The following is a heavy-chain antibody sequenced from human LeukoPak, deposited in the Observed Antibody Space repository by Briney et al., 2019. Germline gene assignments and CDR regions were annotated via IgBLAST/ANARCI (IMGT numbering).Heavy chain of an antibody. CDR3: ARMDYDSWSGYSIDY. Sequence: GGSLRLSCAASGFTFSSNWMSWVRQAPGKGLGWVANIKQDGSEKYYVDSVKGRCTISRDNAKNSLYLQMNSLRAEDTAVYYCARMDYDSWSGYSIDYWGQGTLVTVSS. CDR2: IKQDGSEK. CDR1: GFTFSSNW. V-gene: IGHV3-7*01. D-gene: IGHD3-3*01. J-gene: IGHJ4*02.